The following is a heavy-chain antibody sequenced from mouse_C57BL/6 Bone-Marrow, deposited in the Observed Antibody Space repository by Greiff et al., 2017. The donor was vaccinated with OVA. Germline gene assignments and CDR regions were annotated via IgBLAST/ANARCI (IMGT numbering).Heavy chain of an antibody. V-gene: IGHV6-3*01. D-gene: IGHD2-4*01. CDR3: TDDYDTDGDY. Sequence: EVKLEESGGGLVQPGGSMKLSCVASGFTFSNYWMNWVRQSPEKGLEWVAQIRLKSDNYATHYAESVKGRFTISRDDSKSSVYLHMNNLRAEDTGIYYCTDDYDTDGDYWGQGTTLTVSS. CDR1: GFTFSNYW. J-gene: IGHJ2*01. CDR2: IRLKSDNYAT.